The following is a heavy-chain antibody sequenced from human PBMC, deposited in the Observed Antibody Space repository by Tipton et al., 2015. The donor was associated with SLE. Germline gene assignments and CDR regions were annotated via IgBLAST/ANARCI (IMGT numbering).Heavy chain of an antibody. J-gene: IGHJ2*01. CDR3: ARQGGYYDGTPFPPWNFDL. CDR2: IHYAGGT. CDR1: GDSLSSNSYY. V-gene: IGHV4-39*07. Sequence: TLSLTCSVSGDSLSSNSYYWGWIRQSPAQGLEWIGTIHYAGGTYYNPSLRSRLTISVDTSENHLSLNLNSVTAADTAVYFCARQGGYYDGTPFPPWNFDLWGRGTQVTVSS. D-gene: IGHD3-16*01.